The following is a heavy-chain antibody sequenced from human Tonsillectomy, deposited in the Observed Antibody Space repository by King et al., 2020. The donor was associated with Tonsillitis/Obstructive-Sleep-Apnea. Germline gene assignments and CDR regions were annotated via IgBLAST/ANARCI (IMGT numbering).Heavy chain of an antibody. D-gene: IGHD4-17*01. Sequence: QLKESGPGLVKPSETLSLTCAVSGGSISNTNYFWGWIRQPPGKGLEWIGGIYYSGSTDYNPSLKSRVTMSVDTSKNQFSLRLRSVTAADTAVYYCARTTLTIYYFDYWGQGTLVTVSS. CDR1: GGSISNTNYF. CDR2: IYYSGST. J-gene: IGHJ4*02. CDR3: ARTTLTIYYFDY. V-gene: IGHV4-39*07.